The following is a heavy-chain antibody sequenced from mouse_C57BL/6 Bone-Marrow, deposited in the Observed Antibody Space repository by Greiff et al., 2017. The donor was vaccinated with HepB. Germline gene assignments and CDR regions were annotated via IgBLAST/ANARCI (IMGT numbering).Heavy chain of an antibody. CDR1: GYTFTSYW. D-gene: IGHD3-3*01. CDR3: ARRARLGNYFDD. J-gene: IGHJ2*01. V-gene: IGHV1-52*01. CDR2: IDPSDSET. Sequence: QVQLQQPGAELVRPGSSVKLSCKASGYTFTSYWMHWVKQRPIQGLEWIGNIDPSDSETHYNQKFKDKATLTVDKSSSTAYMQLSSLTSEDAAVYYCARRARLGNYFDDWGQGTTLTVSS.